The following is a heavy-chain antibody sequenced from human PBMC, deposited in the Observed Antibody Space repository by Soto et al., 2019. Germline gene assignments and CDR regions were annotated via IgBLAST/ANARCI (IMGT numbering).Heavy chain of an antibody. CDR3: VRSADYRSGSYCYFSEY. V-gene: IGHV3-20*03. J-gene: IGHJ4*02. CDR2: MYRQDGNT. D-gene: IGHD3-10*01. Sequence: GSLRLSYAAPGFTVDKYGWTSVRQVPRKGVAGVSGMYRQDGNTDYAGSVKDRFTISRDNAKNSLFLQLNSLRAEDTALYYCVRSADYRSGSYCYFSEYWGQGALVTVSS. CDR1: GFTVDKYG.